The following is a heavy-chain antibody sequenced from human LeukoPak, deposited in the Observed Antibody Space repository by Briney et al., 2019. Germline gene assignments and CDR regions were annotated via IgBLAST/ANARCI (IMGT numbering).Heavy chain of an antibody. CDR3: ARDHNGPYTFDY. CDR2: ISSSSSYT. Sequence: KPGGSLRLSCAASGFTFSDYYMSWIRQAPGKGLEWVSYISSSSSYTNYADSVKGRFTISRDNAKNSLYLQMNSLKVEDTAVYYCARDHNGPYTFDYWGQGTLVTVSS. D-gene: IGHD2-2*02. J-gene: IGHJ4*02. CDR1: GFTFSDYY. V-gene: IGHV3-11*06.